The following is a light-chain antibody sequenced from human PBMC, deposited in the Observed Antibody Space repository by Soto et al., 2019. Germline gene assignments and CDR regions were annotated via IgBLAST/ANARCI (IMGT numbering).Light chain of an antibody. V-gene: IGKV3-11*01. CDR2: DAI. Sequence: ELVLTQSPATLSLSPGERATLSCRASQSVSTSLAWYQQKPGQAPRLLIYDAIKRAAGIPARFSGSGSGTDFTLTISSLEPEDFAVYYWQQRSNWLSFGGGTKVEIK. CDR3: QQRSNWLS. CDR1: QSVSTS. J-gene: IGKJ4*01.